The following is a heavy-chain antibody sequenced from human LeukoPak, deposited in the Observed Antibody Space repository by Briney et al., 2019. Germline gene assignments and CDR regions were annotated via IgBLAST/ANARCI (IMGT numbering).Heavy chain of an antibody. CDR1: GYTFSSYA. V-gene: IGHV1-18*01. CDR2: ITTDKGNT. CDR3: ARRSGTYSDFDY. Sequence: ASVKVSCKASGYTFSSYAVSWVRQAPGQGLEWVGWITTDKGNTNYAQKFQGRVTLTTDTSTSTAYMELRSLRPDDTAVYYCARRSGTYSDFDYWGQGTLVTVSS. D-gene: IGHD1-26*01. J-gene: IGHJ4*02.